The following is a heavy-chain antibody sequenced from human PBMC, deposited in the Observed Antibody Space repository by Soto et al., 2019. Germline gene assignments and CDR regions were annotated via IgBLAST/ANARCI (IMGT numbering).Heavy chain of an antibody. Sequence: QLQLQESGPGLVKPSETLSLTCTVSGGSISSSSYYWGWIRQPPGKGLEWIGSIYYSGSTYYNPSLKSRVTISVDTSKNQFSLKLSSVTAADTAVYYCARRGMVRGVIIIDYWGQGTLVTVSS. D-gene: IGHD3-10*01. J-gene: IGHJ4*02. CDR1: GGSISSSSYY. V-gene: IGHV4-39*01. CDR3: ARRGMVRGVIIIDY. CDR2: IYYSGST.